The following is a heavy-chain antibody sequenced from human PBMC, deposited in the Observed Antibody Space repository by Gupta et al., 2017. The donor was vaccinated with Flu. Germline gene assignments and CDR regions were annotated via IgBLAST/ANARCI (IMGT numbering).Heavy chain of an antibody. V-gene: IGHV4-61*02. Sequence: QVQLQESGPGLVKPSQTLSLTCTVSGGSISSGTSYWSWIRQPAGKGLEWIGRMYTSGSADYSPSLKSRVTISVDTSKNKFSLNLSSVTAADTAVYYCARYCSGGSCPGIWGQGILVTVSS. CDR3: ARYCSGGSCPGI. D-gene: IGHD2-15*01. J-gene: IGHJ4*02. CDR2: MYTSGSA. CDR1: GGSISSGTSY.